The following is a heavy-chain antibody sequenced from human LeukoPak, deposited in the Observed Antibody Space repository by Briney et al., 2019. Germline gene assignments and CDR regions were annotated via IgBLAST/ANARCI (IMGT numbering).Heavy chain of an antibody. J-gene: IGHJ4*02. Sequence: ASVKVSCKASGYTFTSYGISWVRQAPGQGLEWMGWISAYNGNTNYAQKLQGRVTITTDTSTSTAYMELRSLRSDDTAVYYCARIGSSYYDFWSGYLDQYYFDYWGQGTLVTVSS. V-gene: IGHV1-18*01. CDR3: ARIGSSYYDFWSGYLDQYYFDY. D-gene: IGHD3-3*01. CDR1: GYTFTSYG. CDR2: ISAYNGNT.